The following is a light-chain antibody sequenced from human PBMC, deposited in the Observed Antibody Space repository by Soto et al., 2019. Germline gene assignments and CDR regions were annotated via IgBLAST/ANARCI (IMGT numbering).Light chain of an antibody. CDR3: QQYDNLPTWT. J-gene: IGKJ1*01. Sequence: DIQMTQSPSSLSASVGDRVTITCQASQDISNYLNWYQQKPGKAPKLLIYDASNWETGVPSRFSGSGSGTDLTFTISSLQPEDIATYYCQQYDNLPTWTFGQGTKVEIK. V-gene: IGKV1-33*01. CDR1: QDISNY. CDR2: DAS.